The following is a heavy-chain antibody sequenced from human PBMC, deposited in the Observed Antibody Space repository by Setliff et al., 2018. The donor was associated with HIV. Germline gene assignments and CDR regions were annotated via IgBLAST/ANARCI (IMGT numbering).Heavy chain of an antibody. CDR2: VHNTDT. CDR3: VRGETYAHWPKGDY. V-gene: IGHV3-53*01. J-gene: IGHJ4*02. Sequence: PGGSLRLSCAASGFTFSSYEMNWVRQAPGKGLEWVSFVHNTDTYYANSVKGRFTISRDNSKTMVFLRMNSLRPEDSAMYYCVRGETYAHWPKGDYWGQGTLVT. CDR1: GFTFSSYE. D-gene: IGHD3-16*01.